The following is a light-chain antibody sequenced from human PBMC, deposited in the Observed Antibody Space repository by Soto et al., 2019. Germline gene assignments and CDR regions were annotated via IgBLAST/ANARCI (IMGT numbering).Light chain of an antibody. Sequence: DIQMTQSPSSLSASVGDRVTVTCRASRSISRYLNWYQQKPGKAPKLLIYAASSLLGGVPSRFSGSGSGTDFTLTISSLQPEDFAVYYCQQYGSSLWTFGQGTKVDIK. J-gene: IGKJ1*01. CDR3: QQYGSSLWT. CDR1: RSISRY. V-gene: IGKV1-39*01. CDR2: AAS.